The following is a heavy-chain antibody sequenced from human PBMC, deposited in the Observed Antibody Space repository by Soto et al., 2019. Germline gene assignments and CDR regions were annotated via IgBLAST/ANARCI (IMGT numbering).Heavy chain of an antibody. V-gene: IGHV3-53*02. CDR3: ARDPPATRHGMDV. J-gene: IGHJ6*02. Sequence: EVQRVETGGGLIQPGGSLRLSCAASGFTVSSNYMSWVRQAPGKGLEWVSVIYSGGSTYYADSVRGRFTISRDNSKNTLYIQMKSLKAEDTAVYYCARDPPATRHGMDVWGQGTTVTVSS. CDR2: IYSGGST. CDR1: GFTVSSNY.